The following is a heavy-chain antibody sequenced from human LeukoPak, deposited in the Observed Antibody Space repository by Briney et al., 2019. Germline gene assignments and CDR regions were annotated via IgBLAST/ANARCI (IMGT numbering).Heavy chain of an antibody. CDR3: QSSGYPHFDY. V-gene: IGHV1-69*13. CDR1: GGTFSSYA. Sequence: SVKVSCKASGGTFSSYAISWVRQAPGQGLEWMGGIIPIFGTANYAQKFQGRVTITADESTSTAYMELSSLRSEDTAVYYCQSSGYPHFDYWGQGTLVTVSS. CDR2: IIPIFGTA. J-gene: IGHJ4*02. D-gene: IGHD3-22*01.